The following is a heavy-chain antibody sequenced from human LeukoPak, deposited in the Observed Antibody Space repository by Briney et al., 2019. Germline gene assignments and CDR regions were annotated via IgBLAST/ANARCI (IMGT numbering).Heavy chain of an antibody. CDR1: GYSFTGYY. V-gene: IGHV1-2*02. CDR3: ARNGIAVAGYDY. CDR2: INPNSGDT. D-gene: IGHD6-19*01. Sequence: RASVKVSCKASGYSFTGYYMHWVRQAPGQGLEWMAWINPNSGDTNYALKFQGRVTMTRDTSISTAYMELSSLRSDDTAVYYCARNGIAVAGYDYWGQGTLVTVFS. J-gene: IGHJ4*02.